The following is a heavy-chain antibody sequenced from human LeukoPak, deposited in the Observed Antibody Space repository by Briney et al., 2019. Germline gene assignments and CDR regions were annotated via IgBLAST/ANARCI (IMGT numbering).Heavy chain of an antibody. D-gene: IGHD6-6*01. V-gene: IGHV1-2*02. J-gene: IGHJ4*02. CDR3: ARDLGVAVRPFSLFY. Sequence: GASVKVSCKASGYTFTGYYIHWVRQAPRQGPEWMGWINPKSGVTNYAQKFQGRVTMTSDTSISTAYMNFSRLRSDDTAMYYCARDLGVAVRPFSLFYWGQGTLVTVSS. CDR1: GYTFTGYY. CDR2: INPKSGVT.